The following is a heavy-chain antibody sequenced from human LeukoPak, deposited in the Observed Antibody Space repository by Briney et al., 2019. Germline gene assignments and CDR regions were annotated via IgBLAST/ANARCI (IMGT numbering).Heavy chain of an antibody. CDR3: ARDRIAARPGGFVY. Sequence: GGSLRLSCAASGFTFSSYSMNWVRQAPGKGLEWVSSISSSSSYIYYADSVKGRFTISRDNAKNSLYLQMNSLRAEDTAVYYCARDRIAARPGGFVYWGQGTLVTVSS. D-gene: IGHD6-6*01. CDR1: GFTFSSYS. J-gene: IGHJ4*02. CDR2: ISSSSSYI. V-gene: IGHV3-21*01.